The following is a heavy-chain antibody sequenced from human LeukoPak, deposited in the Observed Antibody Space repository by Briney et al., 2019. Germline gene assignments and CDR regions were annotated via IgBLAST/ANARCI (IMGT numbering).Heavy chain of an antibody. D-gene: IGHD1-1*01. CDR3: ARDHNYAFDN. Sequence: PGGSLRLSCTASGFPFIEYSMNWVRQAPGKGLEWISYIGIDNGNTKYADSVRGRFTISADKAKNSLYLQMNSLRVEDTAVYYCARDHNYAFDNWGQGTLVSVAS. CDR1: GFPFIEYS. J-gene: IGHJ4*02. V-gene: IGHV3-48*01. CDR2: IGIDNGNT.